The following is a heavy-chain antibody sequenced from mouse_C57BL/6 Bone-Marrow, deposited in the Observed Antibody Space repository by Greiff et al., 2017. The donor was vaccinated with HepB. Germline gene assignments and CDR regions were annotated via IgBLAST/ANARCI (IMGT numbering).Heavy chain of an antibody. D-gene: IGHD2-13*01. CDR2: IDPENGDT. V-gene: IGHV14-4*01. J-gene: IGHJ3*01. Sequence: EVQLQQSGAELVRPGASVKLSCTASGFNIKDDYMHWVKQRPEQGLEWIGWIDPENGDTEYASKFQGKATITADKSSNTAYLQLSSLTSEDTAVYYSTTEGVVTTWFAYWGQGTLVTVSA. CDR3: TTEGVVTTWFAY. CDR1: GFNIKDDY.